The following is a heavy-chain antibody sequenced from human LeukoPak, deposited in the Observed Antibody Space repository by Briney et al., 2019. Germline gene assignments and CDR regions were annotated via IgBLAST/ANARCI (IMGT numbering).Heavy chain of an antibody. CDR2: IKEDGSEK. Sequence: GGSLRLSCAASGFSFRSYWMSWVRQAPGKGLEWMANIKEDGSEKYYVDSVRARFTISRDNAKNSLYLQMNSLRVEDTALYYCARDGLVDGFLEWYSQNGLYYYYMDVWGKGTTVTVSS. J-gene: IGHJ6*03. CDR1: GFSFRSYW. CDR3: ARDGLVDGFLEWYSQNGLYYYYMDV. D-gene: IGHD3-3*01. V-gene: IGHV3-7*01.